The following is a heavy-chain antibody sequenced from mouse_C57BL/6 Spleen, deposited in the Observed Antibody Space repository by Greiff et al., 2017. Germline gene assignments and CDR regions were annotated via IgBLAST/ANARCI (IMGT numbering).Heavy chain of an antibody. CDR2: INPSSGYT. CDR3: ARFFYYGSSYDYFDY. J-gene: IGHJ2*01. Sequence: QVQLQQSGAELARPGASVKMSCKASGYTFTSYTMHWVKQRPGQGLEWIGYINPSSGYTKYNQKFKDKATLTADKSSSTAYMQLSSLTSEDSAVYYCARFFYYGSSYDYFDYWGQGTTLTVSS. CDR1: GYTFTSYT. V-gene: IGHV1-4*01. D-gene: IGHD1-1*01.